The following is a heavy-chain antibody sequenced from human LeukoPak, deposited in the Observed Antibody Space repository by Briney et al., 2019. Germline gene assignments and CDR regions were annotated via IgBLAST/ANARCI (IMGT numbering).Heavy chain of an antibody. CDR1: GFTFSSYS. V-gene: IGHV3-48*01. J-gene: IGHJ4*02. D-gene: IGHD3-3*01. CDR2: ISSSSSTI. CDR3: ASFYEA. Sequence: GGSLRLSCAASGFTFSSYSMNWVRQAPGKRLEWVSYISSSSSTIYYADSVKGRFTISRDNAKNSLYLQMNSLRAEDTAVYYCASFYEAWGQGTLVTVSS.